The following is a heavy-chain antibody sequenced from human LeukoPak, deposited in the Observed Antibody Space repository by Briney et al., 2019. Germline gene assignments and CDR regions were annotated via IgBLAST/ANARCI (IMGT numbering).Heavy chain of an antibody. CDR2: IQQDGSEK. J-gene: IGHJ4*02. CDR1: GFTFSNYW. D-gene: IGHD5-18*01. V-gene: IGHV3-7*01. Sequence: GGSLRLSCAASGFTFSNYWMSWVRQAPGKGLEWVANIQQDGSEKYYVDSVKGRFTISRDNAKNSLYLQMNSLRAEDTAVYYCAKDLYSYGPGYFDYWGQGTLVTVSS. CDR3: AKDLYSYGPGYFDY.